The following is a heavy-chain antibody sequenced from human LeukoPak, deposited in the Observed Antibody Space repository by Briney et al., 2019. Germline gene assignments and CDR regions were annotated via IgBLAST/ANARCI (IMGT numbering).Heavy chain of an antibody. CDR2: IYSGGST. V-gene: IGHV3-66*01. J-gene: IGHJ3*02. CDR1: GFTVSSNY. CDR3: ARERLGPLYAFDI. Sequence: PGGSLRLSCAASGFTVSSNYMSWVRQAPGKGLEWVSVIYSGGSTYYADSVKGRFTISRDNSKNTLYLQMNSLRAEDTAVYYCARERLGPLYAFDIWGQGTMVTVSS. D-gene: IGHD3-16*01.